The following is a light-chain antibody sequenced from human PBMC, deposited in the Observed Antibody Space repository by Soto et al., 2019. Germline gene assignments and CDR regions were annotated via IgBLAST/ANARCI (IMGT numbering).Light chain of an antibody. CDR1: QSVRSNF. V-gene: IGKV3-20*01. J-gene: IGKJ1*01. Sequence: EIVLTQSPGTLSLSPGERATLSCRASQSVRSNFLAWYQQKPGQALRLLIYGASNRATGIPDRFSGSGSGTDFTLTITRLEPEDFAMYYCQRYDSLRTFGQGTKVDIK. CDR3: QRYDSLRT. CDR2: GAS.